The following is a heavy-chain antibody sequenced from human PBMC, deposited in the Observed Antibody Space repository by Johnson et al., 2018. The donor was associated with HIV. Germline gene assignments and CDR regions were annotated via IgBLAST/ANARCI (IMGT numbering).Heavy chain of an antibody. CDR3: ARSSIAARCDAFDI. V-gene: IGHV3-9*01. CDR2: ISWNSGNI. Sequence: VQLVESGGGLVQPGRSLRLSCVASGFTFDDYAMHWVRQAPGKGLEWVSGISWNSGNIAYADFVRGRFTIYRDNAKNSLFLQMNSLRAEDTALDYCARSSIAARCDAFDIWGQGPMVTVSS. J-gene: IGHJ3*02. CDR1: GFTFDDYA. D-gene: IGHD6-6*01.